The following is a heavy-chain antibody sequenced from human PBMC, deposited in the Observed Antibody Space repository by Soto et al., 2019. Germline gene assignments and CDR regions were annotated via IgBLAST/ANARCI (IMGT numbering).Heavy chain of an antibody. CDR1: GSTFTKYH. V-gene: IGHV1-46*01. J-gene: IGHJ4*02. CDR3: ARDSGDTSGYMLDY. Sequence: PSVKVSCKASGSTFTKYHVPWERQAPGQGLEWMGIINPNGGGTSYAQKFQGRVTMTRDTSTSTVYMELSSLRSEDTAVYYCARDSGDTSGYMLDYWGQGALVTVSS. D-gene: IGHD3-22*01. CDR2: INPNGGGT.